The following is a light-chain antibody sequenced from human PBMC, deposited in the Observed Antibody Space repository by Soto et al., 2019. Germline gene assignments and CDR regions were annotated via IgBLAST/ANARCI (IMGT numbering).Light chain of an antibody. CDR1: SSDVGGYNY. CDR3: SSHTSSSTLEV. J-gene: IGLJ1*01. Sequence: QSALTQPASVSGSPGQSITISCTGTSSDVGGYNYVSWYQQHPGKAPKLMIYEVSNRPSGVSNRFSGSKSGNTASLTISGLQAEDEADYYCSSHTSSSTLEVFGTGTKVT. CDR2: EVS. V-gene: IGLV2-14*01.